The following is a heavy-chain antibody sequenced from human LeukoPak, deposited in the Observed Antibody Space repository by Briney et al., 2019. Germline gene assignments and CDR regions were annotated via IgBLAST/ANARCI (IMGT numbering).Heavy chain of an antibody. J-gene: IGHJ5*02. CDR1: GGSISSYY. Sequence: SETLSLTCTVSGGSISSYYWSGIRQPPGKGLEWIGYIYYSGSTNYNPSLKSRVTISVDTSKNQVSLKLSSVTAADTAVYYCARDARWFGELLSRFDPWGQGTLVTVSS. D-gene: IGHD3-10*01. CDR3: ARDARWFGELLSRFDP. V-gene: IGHV4-59*12. CDR2: IYYSGST.